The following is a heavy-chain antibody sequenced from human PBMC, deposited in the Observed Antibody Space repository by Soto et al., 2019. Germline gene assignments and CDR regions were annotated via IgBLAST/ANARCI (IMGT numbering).Heavy chain of an antibody. CDR1: GYTFTSYG. J-gene: IGHJ3*02. Sequence: QVQLVQSGAEVKKPGASVKVSCKASGYTFTSYGISSVRQAPGQGLEWMGWISAYNGNTNYAQKLQGRVTMTTDTSTSTAYMELRSLRSDDTAVYYCARDQPITMIVVVSPDAFDIWGQGTMVTVSS. V-gene: IGHV1-18*01. D-gene: IGHD3-22*01. CDR3: ARDQPITMIVVVSPDAFDI. CDR2: ISAYNGNT.